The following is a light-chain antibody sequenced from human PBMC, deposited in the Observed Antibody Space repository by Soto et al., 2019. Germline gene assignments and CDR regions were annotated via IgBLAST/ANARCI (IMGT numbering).Light chain of an antibody. CDR2: YYSDSDK. V-gene: IGLV5-37*01. CDR1: SDINVGSYN. J-gene: IGLJ3*02. CDR3: MIWPSNAGV. Sequence: QLVLTQPPSSSASPGESARLTCTLPSDINVGSYNIYWDQQKPGSPPRYLLYYYSDSDKGQGSGVPSRFSGSKDASANTGILLISGLQSEDEADYYCMIWPSNAGVLGGGTKLTVL.